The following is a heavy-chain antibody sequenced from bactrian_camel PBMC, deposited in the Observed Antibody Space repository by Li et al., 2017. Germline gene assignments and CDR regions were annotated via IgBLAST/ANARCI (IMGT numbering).Heavy chain of an antibody. CDR3: AADLKSRGTWYYRRAADFEY. Sequence: HVQLVESGGGSVEAGGSLRLSCAASGAIYCRYDMSWYRQAPGKEREFVSAISSDGSTSYADSVKGRFTISQDNAKRTGYLQMNSLKPEDTGMYYCAADLKSRGTWYYRRAADFEYWGLGTQVTVS. D-gene: IGHD6*01. CDR2: ISSDGST. J-gene: IGHJ6*01. CDR1: GAIYCRYD. V-gene: IGHV3S53*01.